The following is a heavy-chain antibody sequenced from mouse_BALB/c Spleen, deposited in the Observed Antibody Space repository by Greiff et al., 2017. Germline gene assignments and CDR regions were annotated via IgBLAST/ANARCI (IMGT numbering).Heavy chain of an antibody. Sequence: EVQLQQSGAELVKPGASVKLSCTASGFNIKDTYMHWVKQRPEQGLEWIGRIDPANGNTKYDPKFQGKATITADTSSNTAYLQLSSLTSEDTAVYYCARSSYYAMDCWGQGTSVTVSS. CDR3: ARSSYYAMDC. D-gene: IGHD1-1*01. CDR2: IDPANGNT. V-gene: IGHV14-3*02. CDR1: GFNIKDTY. J-gene: IGHJ4*01.